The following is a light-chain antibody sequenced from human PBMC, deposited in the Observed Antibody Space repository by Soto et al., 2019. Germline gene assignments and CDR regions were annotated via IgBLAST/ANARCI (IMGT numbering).Light chain of an antibody. V-gene: IGLV4-69*01. CDR3: QTWGAGMRV. CDR2: VNNDGSH. CDR1: SGHSSNA. J-gene: IGLJ3*02. Sequence: QLVLTQSPSASASLGVSVKLTCTLSSGHSSNAIAWHQQQPEKGPRYLMRVNNDGSHNKGDGIPDRFSGSSSGPERYLTISSLQSEDEADYYCQTWGAGMRVFGGGTKLTVL.